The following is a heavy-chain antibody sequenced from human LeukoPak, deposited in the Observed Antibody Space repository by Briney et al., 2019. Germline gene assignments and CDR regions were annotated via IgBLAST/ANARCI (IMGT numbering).Heavy chain of an antibody. CDR2: IYYSGST. V-gene: IGHV4-59*01. CDR3: ARDLGNDSSGYYPSDAFDI. CDR1: GGSISNYY. D-gene: IGHD3-22*01. J-gene: IGHJ3*02. Sequence: SETLSLTCTVSGGSISNYYWSWIRQPPGKGLEWIGYIYYSGSTNYNPSLKSRVTISVDTSKNQFSLKLSSVTAADTAVYYCARDLGNDSSGYYPSDAFDIWGQGTMVTVSS.